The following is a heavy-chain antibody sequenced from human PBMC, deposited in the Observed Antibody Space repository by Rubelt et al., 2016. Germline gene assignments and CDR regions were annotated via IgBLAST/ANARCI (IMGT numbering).Heavy chain of an antibody. CDR3: ARGRRGSSSWLGRDYYGMDV. CDR2: INHSGST. CDR1: GGSFSGYY. D-gene: IGHD6-13*01. Sequence: QVQLQQWGAGLLKPSETLSLTCAVYGGSFSGYYWSWIRQPPGKGLEWIGEINHSGSTNYHPSLKRRVTISCDTSKNQFSLRLGSVTAADTAGDYCARGRRGSSSWLGRDYYGMDVWGQGTTVTVSS. V-gene: IGHV4-34*01. J-gene: IGHJ6*02.